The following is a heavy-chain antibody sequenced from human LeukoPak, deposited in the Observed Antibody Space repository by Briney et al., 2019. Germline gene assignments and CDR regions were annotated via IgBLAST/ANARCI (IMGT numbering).Heavy chain of an antibody. D-gene: IGHD3-10*01. J-gene: IGHJ4*02. CDR2: FDPEDGET. Sequence: SVKVSCKVSGYTLTELSMHWVRQAPGKGREWMGGFDPEDGETIYAQKFQGRVTMTEDTSTDTAYMELRSLRSDDTAVYYCARASLRPYYYGSEFGYWGQGTLVTVSS. CDR1: GYTLTELS. CDR3: ARASLRPYYYGSEFGY. V-gene: IGHV1-24*01.